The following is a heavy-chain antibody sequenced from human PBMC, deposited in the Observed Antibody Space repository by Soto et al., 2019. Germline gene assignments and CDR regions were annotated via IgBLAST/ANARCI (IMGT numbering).Heavy chain of an antibody. J-gene: IGHJ3*02. CDR2: ISWNSGSI. V-gene: IGHV3-9*01. CDR3: AKIVDYGDYVGAFDI. CDR1: GFTFDDYA. Sequence: EVQLVESGGGLVQPGRSLRLSCAASGFTFDDYAMHWVRQAPGKGLEWVSGISWNSGSIGYVDSVKGRFTISRDNAKNSLYLQMNSLRAEDTALYYCAKIVDYGDYVGAFDIWGQGTMVTVSS. D-gene: IGHD4-17*01.